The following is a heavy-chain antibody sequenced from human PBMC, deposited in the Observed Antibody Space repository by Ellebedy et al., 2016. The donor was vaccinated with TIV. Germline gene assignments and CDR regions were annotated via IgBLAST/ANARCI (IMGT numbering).Heavy chain of an antibody. CDR1: GFTFSGYW. CDR2: IATDGSST. CDR3: VRDKQDYGWGYYIDGMDV. D-gene: IGHD4-17*01. V-gene: IGHV3-74*01. Sequence: GESLKISCAASGFTFSGYWMHWVRQPPGKGLVWVSRIATDGSSTTYADSVKGRFSISRDNAKTTLYLHMSSLRAEDTDVYYCVRDKQDYGWGYYIDGMDVWGQGTMVTISS. J-gene: IGHJ6*02.